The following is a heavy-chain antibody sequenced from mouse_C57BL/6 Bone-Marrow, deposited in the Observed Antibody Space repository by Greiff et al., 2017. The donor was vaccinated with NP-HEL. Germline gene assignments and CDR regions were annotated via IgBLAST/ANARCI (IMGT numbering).Heavy chain of an antibody. D-gene: IGHD4-1*01. CDR2: ISYDGSN. Sequence: ESGPGLVKPSQSLSLTCSVTGYSITSGYYWNWIRQFPGNKLEWMGYISYDGSNNYNPSLKNRISITRDTSKNQFFLKLNSVTTEDTATYYCARDNWDREYFDVWGTGTTVTVSS. V-gene: IGHV3-6*01. J-gene: IGHJ1*03. CDR3: ARDNWDREYFDV. CDR1: GYSITSGYY.